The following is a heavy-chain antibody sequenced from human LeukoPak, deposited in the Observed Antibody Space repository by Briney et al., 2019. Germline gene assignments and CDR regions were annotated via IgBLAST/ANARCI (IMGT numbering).Heavy chain of an antibody. Sequence: GSLRLSCVASGLTVSNHWMSWVRQAPGKGLEWVANIREERGQEYYVDSVKGRFTISRDNAMNSLYLQMNSLRAEDTAIYYCARSLPYGTTWYGRSDFWGQGTLVAVSS. V-gene: IGHV3-7*03. CDR2: IREERGQE. CDR3: ARSLPYGTTWYGRSDF. D-gene: IGHD6-13*01. CDR1: GLTVSNHW. J-gene: IGHJ4*02.